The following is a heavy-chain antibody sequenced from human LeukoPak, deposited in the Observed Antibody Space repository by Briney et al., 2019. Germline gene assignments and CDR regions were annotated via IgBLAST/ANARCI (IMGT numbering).Heavy chain of an antibody. CDR3: TTWTGGVVVTN. J-gene: IGHJ4*02. V-gene: IGHV3-15*01. CDR2: IRSQSNGGTT. D-gene: IGHD2-2*01. CDR1: GFTFSTYS. Sequence: PGGSLRLSCTASGFTFSTYSMNWVRQAPGKGLEWVGRIRSQSNGGTTDYAAPVKGRFTISRDDSKNTLYLQMNSLKTEDTAVYYCTTWTGGVVVTNWGQGTLVTVSS.